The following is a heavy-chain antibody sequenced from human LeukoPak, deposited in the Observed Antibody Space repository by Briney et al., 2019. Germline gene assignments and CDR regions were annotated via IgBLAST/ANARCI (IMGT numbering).Heavy chain of an antibody. CDR1: GFTFSNAW. CDR2: IKSKTDGGTT. CDR3: TAEVGATTRLSAFDI. D-gene: IGHD1-26*01. J-gene: IGHJ3*02. V-gene: IGHV3-15*01. Sequence: PGGSLRLSCAASGFTFSNAWMSWVRQAPGKGLEWVGRIKSKTDGGTTDYAAPVKGRFTISRDDSKNTLYLQMNSLNTEDTAVYYCTAEVGATTRLSAFDIWGQGTMVTVSS.